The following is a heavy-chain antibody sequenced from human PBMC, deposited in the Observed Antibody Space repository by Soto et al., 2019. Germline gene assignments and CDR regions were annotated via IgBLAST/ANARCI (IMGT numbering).Heavy chain of an antibody. CDR1: GGSISSSSYY. D-gene: IGHD3-16*01. CDR2: IYYSGST. V-gene: IGHV4-39*02. J-gene: IGHJ5*02. Sequence: SETLSLTCTVSGGSISSSSYYWGWVRQPPGKGLEWIGSIYYSGSTYYNPSLKSRVTISVDTSKNQFSLKLSSVTAADTAVYYCARDGGLYPRNWFDPWGQGTLVTVSS. CDR3: ARDGGLYPRNWFDP.